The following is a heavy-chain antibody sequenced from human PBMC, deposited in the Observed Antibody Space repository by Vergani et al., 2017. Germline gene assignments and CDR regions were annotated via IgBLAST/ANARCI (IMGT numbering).Heavy chain of an antibody. V-gene: IGHV3-33*01. D-gene: IGHD4/OR15-4a*01. CDR3: AANFDV. CDR1: GFTFSNYG. CDR2: IWYDGSNK. Sequence: QVQLVESGGGVVQPGRSLRLSCAGSGFTFSNYGIHWVRQAPGKGLEWVAVIWYDGSNKYYADSVKGRFSVSRDNSKNTVYLQMNSLRAEDTAVYYCAANFDVWGQGTLVTVSS. J-gene: IGHJ4*02.